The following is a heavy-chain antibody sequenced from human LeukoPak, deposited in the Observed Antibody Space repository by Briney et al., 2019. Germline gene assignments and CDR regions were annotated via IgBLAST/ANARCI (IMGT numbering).Heavy chain of an antibody. CDR3: ARGVEWFGESPFDY. CDR2: IYYSGST. CDR1: GGSISSGGYY. Sequence: PSETLSLTCTVSGGSISSGGYYWSWIRQHPGKGLEWIGYIYYSGSTYYNPSLKSRVTISVDTSKNQFSLRLSSVTAADTAVYYCARGVEWFGESPFDYWGQGTLVTVSS. J-gene: IGHJ4*02. D-gene: IGHD3-10*01. V-gene: IGHV4-31*03.